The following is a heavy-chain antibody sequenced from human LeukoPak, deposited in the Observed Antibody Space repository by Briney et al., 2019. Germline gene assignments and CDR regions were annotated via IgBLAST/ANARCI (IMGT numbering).Heavy chain of an antibody. J-gene: IGHJ4*02. CDR1: GGSFSGYY. D-gene: IGHD2-15*01. CDR3: ARGHDCSGGSCSSKGYDY. V-gene: IGHV4-34*01. Sequence: SETLSLTCPVYGGSFSGYYWSWIRQPPGKGLERIGEINHSGSTNYNPSLKSRVTISVDTSKNQFSLKLSSVTAADTAVYYCARGHDCSGGSCSSKGYDYWGQGTLVTVSS. CDR2: INHSGST.